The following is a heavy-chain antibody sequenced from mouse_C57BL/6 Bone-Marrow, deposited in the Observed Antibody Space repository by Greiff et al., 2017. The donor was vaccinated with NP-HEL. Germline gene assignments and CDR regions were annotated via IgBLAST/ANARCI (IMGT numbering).Heavy chain of an antibody. V-gene: IGHV1-55*01. D-gene: IGHD1-1*01. CDR3: ARGVVAGGNWYFDV. Sequence: QVQLQQPGAELVKPGASVKMSCKASGYTFTSYWITWVKQRPGQGLEWIGDIYPGSGSTNYNEKFKGKATLTVNKSSSTAYMELRSLTSEDSAIYFCARGVVAGGNWYFDVWGTGTTVTVSS. J-gene: IGHJ1*03. CDR1: GYTFTSYW. CDR2: IYPGSGST.